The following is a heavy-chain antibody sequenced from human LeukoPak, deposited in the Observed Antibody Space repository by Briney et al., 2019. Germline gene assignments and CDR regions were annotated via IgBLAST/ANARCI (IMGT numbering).Heavy chain of an antibody. CDR3: ARDVDGEIIAATY. V-gene: IGHV1-2*02. Sequence: ASVKVSCKASGYSFTGYYMHWVRQAPGQGLEWMGWINPDSGGTKYAQRFQGRVTMTRDTSIRTAYMEPSGLRSDDTAVYYCARDVDGEIIAATYWGQGTLVTVSS. J-gene: IGHJ4*02. CDR2: INPDSGGT. CDR1: GYSFTGYY. D-gene: IGHD2-15*01.